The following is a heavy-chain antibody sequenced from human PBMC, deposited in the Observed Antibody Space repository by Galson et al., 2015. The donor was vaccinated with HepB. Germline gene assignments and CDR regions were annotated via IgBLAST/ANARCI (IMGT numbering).Heavy chain of an antibody. D-gene: IGHD3-10*01. V-gene: IGHV7-4-1*02. J-gene: IGHJ4*02. Sequence: SVKVSCKASGYTFTNYAVNWVRQAPGQGLEWMGWINTNTGNPTYAQGFTGRFVFSLDTSVNTAYLQISSLKAEDTAVYYCARCCYDSGTYCLDYWGQGTLVTLSS. CDR3: ARCCYDSGTYCLDY. CDR2: INTNTGNP. CDR1: GYTFTNYA.